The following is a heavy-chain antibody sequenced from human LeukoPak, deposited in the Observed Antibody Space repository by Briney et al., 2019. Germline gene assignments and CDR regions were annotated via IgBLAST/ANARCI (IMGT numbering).Heavy chain of an antibody. Sequence: PSETLSLTCTVSDGSISSTGYYWTWIRQHPGKDLEWIGYISYSGNTYYNPSLKSRIAISVDTSKNQFSLRLTSMTAADTAIYYCASRLVATYYFDNWGQGTLVTVSS. CDR1: DGSISSTGYY. J-gene: IGHJ4*02. CDR3: ASRLVATYYFDN. CDR2: ISYSGNT. V-gene: IGHV4-31*03. D-gene: IGHD5-12*01.